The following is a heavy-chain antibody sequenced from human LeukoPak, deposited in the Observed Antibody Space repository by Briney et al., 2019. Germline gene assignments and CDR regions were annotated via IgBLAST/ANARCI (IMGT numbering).Heavy chain of an antibody. CDR1: GYTFTGYY. D-gene: IGHD6-19*01. V-gene: IGHV1-69*13. CDR3: ARAVTYSLRNYYYMDV. CDR2: IIPIFGTA. J-gene: IGHJ6*03. Sequence: SVKVSCKASGYTFTGYYMHWVRQAPGQGLEWMGGIIPIFGTANYAQKFQGRVTITADESTSTAYMELSSLRSEDTAVYYCARAVTYSLRNYYYMDVWGKGTTVTISS.